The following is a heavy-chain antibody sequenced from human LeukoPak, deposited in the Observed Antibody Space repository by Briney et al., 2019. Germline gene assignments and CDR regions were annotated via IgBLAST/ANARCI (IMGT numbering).Heavy chain of an antibody. V-gene: IGHV1-18*01. J-gene: IGHJ4*02. CDR1: GYTFTSYG. Sequence: ALVKVSCKASGYTFTSYGISWVRQAPGQGLEWMGWISAYNGNTNYAQKLQGRVTMTTDTSTSTAYMELRSLRSDDTAVYYCARDGQTYYDFWSGYQWSDYWGQGTLVTVSS. D-gene: IGHD3-3*01. CDR2: ISAYNGNT. CDR3: ARDGQTYYDFWSGYQWSDY.